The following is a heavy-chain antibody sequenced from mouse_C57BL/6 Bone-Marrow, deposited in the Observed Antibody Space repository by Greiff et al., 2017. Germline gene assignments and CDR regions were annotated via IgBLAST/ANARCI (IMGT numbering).Heavy chain of an antibody. V-gene: IGHV1-53*01. CDR2: INPSNGGT. CDR3: ARGITTGYWYFDV. D-gene: IGHD2-4*01. CDR1: GYTFTSYW. J-gene: IGHJ1*03. Sequence: QVQLQQPGTELVKPGASGYTFTSYWMHWVKQRPGQGLEWIGNINPSNGGTNYNEKFKSKATLTVDKSSSTAYMQLSSLTSEDSAVYYCARGITTGYWYFDVWGTGTTVTVSS.